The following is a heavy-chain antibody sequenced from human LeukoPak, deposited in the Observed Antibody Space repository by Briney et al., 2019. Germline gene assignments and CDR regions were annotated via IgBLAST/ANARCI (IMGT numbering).Heavy chain of an antibody. CDR1: GFTFSIYG. J-gene: IGHJ4*02. V-gene: IGHV3-30*18. Sequence: GGSLRLSCAASGFTFSIYGMHWVRQAPGKGLEWVSVISHGGDNEYYADSVKGRFTISRDNSKNTLYLQMNSLRAEDTALYYCAKVGGSGNYLHYFDYWGQGTLVTVSS. CDR3: AKVGGSGNYLHYFDY. D-gene: IGHD3-10*01. CDR2: ISHGGDNE.